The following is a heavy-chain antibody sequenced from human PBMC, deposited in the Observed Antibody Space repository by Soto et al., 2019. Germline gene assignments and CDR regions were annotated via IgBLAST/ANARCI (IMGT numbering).Heavy chain of an antibody. CDR1: GYTLTELS. Sequence: GASVKVSCKVSGYTLTELSMHWVRQAPGKGLEWMGGFDPEDGETIYAQKFQGRVTMTEDTSTDTAYMELSSLRSEDTAVYYCATEPFPYYDSSFNHIPSRPHWGQGTLVTVSS. J-gene: IGHJ4*02. CDR3: ATEPFPYYDSSFNHIPSRPH. V-gene: IGHV1-24*01. D-gene: IGHD3-22*01. CDR2: FDPEDGET.